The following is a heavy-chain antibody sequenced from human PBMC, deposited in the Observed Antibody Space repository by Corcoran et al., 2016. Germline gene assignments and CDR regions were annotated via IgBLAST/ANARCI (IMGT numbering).Heavy chain of an antibody. CDR1: GGSFSGYY. CDR3: ARTPIAAADAWFDP. D-gene: IGHD6-13*01. V-gene: IGHV4-34*01. CDR2: INHSGST. J-gene: IGHJ5*02. Sequence: QVQLQQWGAGLFKPSETLSLTCAVYGGSFSGYYWSWIRQPPGKGLEWIGEINHSGSTNYNPSLKSRVTISVDTSKKQFSLKLSSVTAADPAVYYCARTPIAAADAWFDPWGQGTLVTVSS.